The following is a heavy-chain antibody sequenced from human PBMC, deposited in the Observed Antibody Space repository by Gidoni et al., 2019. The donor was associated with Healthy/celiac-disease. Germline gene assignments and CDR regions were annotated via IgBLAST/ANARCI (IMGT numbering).Heavy chain of an antibody. CDR2: ISYDGSNK. J-gene: IGHJ4*02. D-gene: IGHD6-19*01. V-gene: IGHV3-30-3*01. CDR3: ARGGGIAVAGTLDY. CDR1: GFPFSSYA. Sequence: QVQLVESGGGVVQPGRSLRLSCAASGFPFSSYAMHWVRQAPGKGLEWVAVISYDGSNKYYADSVKGRFTISRDNSKNTLYLQMNSLRAEDTAVYYCARGGGIAVAGTLDYWGQGTLVTVSS.